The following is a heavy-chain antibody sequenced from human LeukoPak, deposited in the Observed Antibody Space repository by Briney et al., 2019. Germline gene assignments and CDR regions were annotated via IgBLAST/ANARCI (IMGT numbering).Heavy chain of an antibody. CDR2: MNPNSGNT. CDR1: GYTFTSYD. CDR3: ARDPSDPGYCSSTCYGYYYYGMDV. J-gene: IGHJ6*02. V-gene: IGHV1-8*01. D-gene: IGHD2-2*03. Sequence: GASVKVSCKASGYTFTSYDINWVRQATGQGLEWMGWMNPNSGNTGYAQKFQGRVTITRDTSASTAYMELSSLRSEDTAVYYCARDPSDPGYCSSTCYGYYYYGMDVWGQGTTVTVSS.